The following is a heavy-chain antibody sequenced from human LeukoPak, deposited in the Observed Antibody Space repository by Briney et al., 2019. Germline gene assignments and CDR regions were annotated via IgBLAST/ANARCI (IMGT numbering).Heavy chain of an antibody. Sequence: PGGSLRLSCAASGFTFSSYEMNWVRHAPRKGLEWVSYISSSGSTIYYADSLKVRFTISRDNAKNSLYLQMNSLRAEDTAVYYCASTYYDILTGYHRPYYFDYWGQGTLVTVSS. V-gene: IGHV3-48*03. CDR1: GFTFSSYE. CDR2: ISSSGSTI. D-gene: IGHD3-9*01. J-gene: IGHJ4*02. CDR3: ASTYYDILTGYHRPYYFDY.